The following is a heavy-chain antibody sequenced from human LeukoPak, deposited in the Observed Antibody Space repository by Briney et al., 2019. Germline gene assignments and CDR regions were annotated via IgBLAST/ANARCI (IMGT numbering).Heavy chain of an antibody. J-gene: IGHJ4*02. CDR2: ISSGGSTI. Sequence: GGSLRLSCAASGFTFSNYEMNWVRQAPGKGLGWVSFISSGGSTIYYVDSVKGRFTISRDNAKNSLYLQMNSLSAEDTAVYYCASGYSYGSDYWGQGTLVTVSS. CDR1: GFTFSNYE. D-gene: IGHD5-18*01. CDR3: ASGYSYGSDY. V-gene: IGHV3-48*03.